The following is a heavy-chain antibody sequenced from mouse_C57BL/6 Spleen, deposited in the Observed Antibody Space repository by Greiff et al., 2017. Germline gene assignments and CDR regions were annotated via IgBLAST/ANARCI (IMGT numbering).Heavy chain of an antibody. CDR3: AKHEGEDYYGSSYDAVDY. D-gene: IGHD1-1*01. CDR1: GYTFTEYT. CDR2: FYPGSGSI. J-gene: IGHJ4*01. Sequence: VQLVESGAELVKPGASVKLSCKASGYTFTEYTIHWVKQRSGQGLEWIGWFYPGSGSIKYNEKFKDKATLTADKSSSTVYMELSRLTSEYSAVYFYAKHEGEDYYGSSYDAVDYWGRGTSVTVSS. V-gene: IGHV1-62-2*01.